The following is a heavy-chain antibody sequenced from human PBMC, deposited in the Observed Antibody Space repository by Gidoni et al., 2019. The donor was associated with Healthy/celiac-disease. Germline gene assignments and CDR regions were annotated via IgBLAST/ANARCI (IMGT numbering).Heavy chain of an antibody. CDR1: GYTVTSYD. J-gene: IGHJ6*02. CDR3: ARVGQLVYYYGMDV. V-gene: IGHV1-8*01. CDR2: MNPNSGNP. Sequence: QVQLVQSGAEVKKPGASVKVSCKASGYTVTSYDINWVRQATGQGLEWMGWMNPNSGNPGYAQKFQGRVTMTRNTSLSTAYMELSSLRSEDTAVYYYARVGQLVYYYGMDVWGQGTTVTVSS. D-gene: IGHD6-6*01.